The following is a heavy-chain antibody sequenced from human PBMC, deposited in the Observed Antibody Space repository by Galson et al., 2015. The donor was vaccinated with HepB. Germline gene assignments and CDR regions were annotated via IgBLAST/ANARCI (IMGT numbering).Heavy chain of an antibody. Sequence: SLRLSCAASGFTFSSYGMHWVRQAPGKGLEWVAVIWYDGSNKYYADSVKGRSTISRDNSKNTLYLQMNSLRAEDTAVYYCARGHLGSFDSSGYSEGMDVWGQGTTVTVSS. J-gene: IGHJ6*02. D-gene: IGHD3-22*01. CDR2: IWYDGSNK. CDR1: GFTFSSYG. V-gene: IGHV3-33*01. CDR3: ARGHLGSFDSSGYSEGMDV.